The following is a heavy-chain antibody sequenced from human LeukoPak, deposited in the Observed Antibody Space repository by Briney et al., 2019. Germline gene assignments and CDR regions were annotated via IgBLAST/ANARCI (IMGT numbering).Heavy chain of an antibody. CDR2: IGPTGSDR. CDR3: ATETNGRHYDY. Sequence: GGSLRLSCTASGLTFSTSGFNWVRQAPGKGLEWVASIGPTGSDRYHADSIKGQFTISRDYANNFLYLQMNSLRAEDTAVYYCATETNGRHYDYWGQGTLLTVSS. D-gene: IGHD1-14*01. J-gene: IGHJ4*02. V-gene: IGHV3-21*06. CDR1: GLTFSTSG.